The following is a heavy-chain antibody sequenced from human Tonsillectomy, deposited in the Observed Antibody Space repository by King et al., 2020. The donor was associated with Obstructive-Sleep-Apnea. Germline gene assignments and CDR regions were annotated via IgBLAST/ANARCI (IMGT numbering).Heavy chain of an antibody. J-gene: IGHJ4*02. CDR2: MNPNSGNT. CDR1: GYTFTSYE. V-gene: IGHV1-8*01. CDR3: ARASLGLTTVWSY. D-gene: IGHD3-3*01. Sequence: QVQLVEAGAEVKKPGASVQVSCKASGYTFTSYEINCGRQATGQGLEWMGWMNPNSGNTGYVQKVQGRVTMTRNTSISTAYMELSSLRSEDTAVYYCARASLGLTTVWSYWGQGTLVTVSS.